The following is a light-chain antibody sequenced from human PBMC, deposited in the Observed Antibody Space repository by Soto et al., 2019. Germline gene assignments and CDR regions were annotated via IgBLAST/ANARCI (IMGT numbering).Light chain of an antibody. CDR1: NIGSKN. V-gene: IGLV3-9*01. J-gene: IGLJ2*01. Sequence: SYELTQPLSVSVALGQTARITCGRNNIGSKNVHWCQQRPGQAPVLVIYTDTNRPSGIPERFSGSNSGNTATLTISRAQAGDEADYYCQVWDSNTVVFGGGTKLTVL. CDR3: QVWDSNTVV. CDR2: TDT.